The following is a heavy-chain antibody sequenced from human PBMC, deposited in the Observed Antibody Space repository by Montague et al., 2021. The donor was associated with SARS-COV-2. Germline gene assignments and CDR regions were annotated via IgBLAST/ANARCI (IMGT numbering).Heavy chain of an antibody. CDR1: GGSFSTYS. CDR2: IHHGGST. Sequence: SETLSLTCAVHGGSFSTYSWNWIRQPPGKGLEWIGEIHHGGSTNYNPSLKSRFTISADTSKNHFSLKLTSVAAADTAVYYCARLGDGVVPSPILGVGPYYSYYYMDVWGKGTTVTVSS. V-gene: IGHV4-34*01. CDR3: ARLGDGVVPSPILGVGPYYSYYYMDV. J-gene: IGHJ6*03. D-gene: IGHD3-10*01.